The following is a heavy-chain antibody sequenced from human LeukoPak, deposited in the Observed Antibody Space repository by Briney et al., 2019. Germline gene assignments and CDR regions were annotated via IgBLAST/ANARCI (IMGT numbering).Heavy chain of an antibody. J-gene: IGHJ4*02. D-gene: IGHD3-9*01. Sequence: GGSLRLSCAASGFTFSTYSMNWVRQAPGKGLEWVSFISTTSSTIYYADSVKDRFSISRDNAKNSLYLQMTSLRAEDTAIYYCARVDPFDYWGQGALVIVSS. CDR3: ARVDPFDY. CDR1: GFTFSTYS. CDR2: ISTTSSTI. V-gene: IGHV3-48*01.